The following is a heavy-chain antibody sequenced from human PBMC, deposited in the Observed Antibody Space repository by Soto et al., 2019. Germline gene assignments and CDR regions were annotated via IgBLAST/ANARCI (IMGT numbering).Heavy chain of an antibody. CDR3: ARAAPAVTTIGLVVP. J-gene: IGHJ5*02. Sequence: QLQLQESGPGLVKPSETLSLTCTVSGGSISSSSYYWGWIRQPPGKGLEWIGSIYYSGSTYYNPSLKSRVTISVDTSKNQFSLKLSSVTAADTAVYYCARAAPAVTTIGLVVPWGQGTLVTVSS. CDR2: IYYSGST. V-gene: IGHV4-39*01. D-gene: IGHD4-17*01. CDR1: GGSISSSSYY.